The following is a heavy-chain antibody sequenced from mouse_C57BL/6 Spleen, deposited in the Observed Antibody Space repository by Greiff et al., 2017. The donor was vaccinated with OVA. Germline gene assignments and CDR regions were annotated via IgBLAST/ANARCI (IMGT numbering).Heavy chain of an antibody. V-gene: IGHV5-17*01. J-gene: IGHJ2*01. D-gene: IGHD1-1*01. Sequence: VQLKESGGGLVKPGGSLKLSCAASGFTFSDYGMHWVRQAPEKGLEWVAYISSGSSTIYYADTVKGRFTISRDNAKNTLFLQMTSLRSEDTAMYYCARPDLYYGTPYFDYWGQGTTLTVSS. CDR3: ARPDLYYGTPYFDY. CDR2: ISSGSSTI. CDR1: GFTFSDYG.